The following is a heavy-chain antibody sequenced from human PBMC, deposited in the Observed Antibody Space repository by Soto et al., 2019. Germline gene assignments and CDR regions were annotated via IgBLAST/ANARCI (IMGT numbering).Heavy chain of an antibody. CDR3: ARDGDDSSGYYPHTGWFDP. CDR1: GGTFSSYT. V-gene: IGHV1-69*08. Sequence: QVQLVQSGAEVKKPGSSVKVSCKASGGTFSSYTIIWVRQAPGQGLEWRGRSIPILGIANYAQKFQGRVTITADKSTSTAYMELSSLSSEDTAVYYCARDGDDSSGYYPHTGWFDPWGQGTLVTVSS. D-gene: IGHD3-22*01. J-gene: IGHJ5*02. CDR2: SIPILGIA.